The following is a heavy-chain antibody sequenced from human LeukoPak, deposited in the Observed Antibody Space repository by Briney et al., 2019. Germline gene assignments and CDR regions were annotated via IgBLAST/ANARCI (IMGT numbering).Heavy chain of an antibody. D-gene: IGHD7-27*01. Sequence: PGGSLRLSCTASGFTFSGAWMTCVRQAPGKGLEWVANIREDGTEKNYVDSVKGRFTISRDNAKNSLFLQMSNLRDDDTAIYYCARHVGISFWGQGTLVTVSS. CDR3: ARHVGISF. J-gene: IGHJ4*02. CDR1: GFTFSGAW. CDR2: IREDGTEK. V-gene: IGHV3-7*01.